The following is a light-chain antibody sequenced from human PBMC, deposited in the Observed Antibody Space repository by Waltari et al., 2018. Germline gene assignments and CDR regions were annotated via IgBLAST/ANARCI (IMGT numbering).Light chain of an antibody. CDR3: QHYLRLPVT. CDR1: QSVSRA. V-gene: IGKV3-20*01. CDR2: GAS. Sequence: EIVLTQSPGTLSLSLGERATVSCRASQSVSRALAWYQQKPGQAPRLLIHGASTRATGIPDRVSGSGSGTDFSLTISRLEPDDFAVYYCQHYLRLPVTFGQGTTVEI. J-gene: IGKJ1*01.